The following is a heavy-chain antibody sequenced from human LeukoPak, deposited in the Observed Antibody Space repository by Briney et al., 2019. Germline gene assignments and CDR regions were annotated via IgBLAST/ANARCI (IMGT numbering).Heavy chain of an antibody. Sequence: GGSLRLSCAASGFTFSSYSMNWVRQAPGKGLEWVSYISSSSSTIYHADSVKGRFTVSRDNSKNTLYLQMSSLRAEDTAVYYCAKDERNWNYNLASQTYDWGQGTLVTVSS. D-gene: IGHD1-7*01. CDR2: ISSSSSTI. CDR3: AKDERNWNYNLASQTYD. V-gene: IGHV3-48*01. CDR1: GFTFSSYS. J-gene: IGHJ4*02.